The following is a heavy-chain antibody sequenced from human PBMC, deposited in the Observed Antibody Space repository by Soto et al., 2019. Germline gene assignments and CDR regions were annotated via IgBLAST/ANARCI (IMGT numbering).Heavy chain of an antibody. CDR1: GFTFSSYE. CDR3: ARDPAIYSGKFDYGLDV. CDR2: IGTSGKTI. J-gene: IGHJ6*02. D-gene: IGHD4-4*01. V-gene: IGHV3-48*03. Sequence: EVQLVESGGGLVQAGGSLRLFCAVSGFTFSSYEMNWVRQAPGKGLEWVSYIGTSGKTIYYADSVRGRFTISRDNAKNSLYLQMNSLIAEDTDVDFCARDPAIYSGKFDYGLDVWGRGTTVTVSS.